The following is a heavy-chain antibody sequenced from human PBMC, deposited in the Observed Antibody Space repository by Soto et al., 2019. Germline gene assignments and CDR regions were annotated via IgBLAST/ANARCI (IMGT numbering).Heavy chain of an antibody. CDR3: ARGGSYYAL. CDR1: GNTDTIYF. CDR2: INSVSGVT. J-gene: IGHJ4*02. D-gene: IGHD1-26*01. Sequence: QVQLVQSGAEVKQPGAAVRVSCKASGNTDTIYFIHWLRQAPGQGPEWLGWINSVSGVTNYAHNFLGRVTMTRDRSTTTDFMELRGLRSDDTAVYYCARGGSYYALWGQGTLVTVSS. V-gene: IGHV1-2*02.